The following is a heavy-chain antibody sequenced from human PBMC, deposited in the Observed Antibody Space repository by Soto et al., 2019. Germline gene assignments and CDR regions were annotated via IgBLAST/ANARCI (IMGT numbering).Heavy chain of an antibody. Sequence: GXSVKVSYKASGYAFTWFDIHLLRHSPGQRLEWMGWINAGNGNTKYSQKFQGRVTFTRDTSANTAYMELSRLISEDTAVYYCARPKDYDDCLDLWGQGTLVTVSS. CDR2: INAGNGNT. D-gene: IGHD3-22*01. V-gene: IGHV1-3*01. J-gene: IGHJ4*02. CDR3: ARPKDYDDCLDL. CDR1: GYAFTWFD.